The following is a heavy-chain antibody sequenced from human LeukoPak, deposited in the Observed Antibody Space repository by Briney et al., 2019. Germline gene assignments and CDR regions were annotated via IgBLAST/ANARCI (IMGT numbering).Heavy chain of an antibody. V-gene: IGHV1-18*03. Sequence: ASVKVSCKASGYTFTSSGISWVRQAPGQGLEWMGWISAYNGNTNYAQKLQGRVTMTTDTSTSTAYTDERSVRCRDMAVYYCARDIRLDYWGQGTLVTVSS. J-gene: IGHJ4*02. CDR1: GYTFTSSG. CDR3: ARDIRLDY. CDR2: ISAYNGNT.